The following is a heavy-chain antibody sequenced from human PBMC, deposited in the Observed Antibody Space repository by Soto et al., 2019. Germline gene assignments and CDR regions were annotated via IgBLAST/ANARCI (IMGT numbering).Heavy chain of an antibody. Sequence: LRLSCAASGFSFSSYWMTWVRQAPGKGLEWVANIKQDGREKYYVASVKGRFTISRDNGKNLLFLQMDSLTPDDTAVYYCAGDGVRNGAYNGWLDPWGQGTLVTVSS. CDR1: GFSFSSYW. D-gene: IGHD3-16*01. CDR2: IKQDGREK. J-gene: IGHJ5*02. V-gene: IGHV3-7*03. CDR3: AGDGVRNGAYNGWLDP.